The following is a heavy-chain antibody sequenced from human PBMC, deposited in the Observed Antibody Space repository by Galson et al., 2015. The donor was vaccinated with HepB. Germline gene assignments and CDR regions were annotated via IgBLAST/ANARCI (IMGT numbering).Heavy chain of an antibody. CDR1: GGTFSSYT. Sequence: SVKVSCKASGGTFSSYTISWVRQAPGQGLEWMGRIIPILGIANYAQKFQGRVTITADKSTSTAYMELSSLRSEDTAVYYCAREGAVTYDSSGYYPFDPWGQGTLVTVSS. CDR2: IIPILGIA. V-gene: IGHV1-69*04. CDR3: AREGAVTYDSSGYYPFDP. J-gene: IGHJ5*02. D-gene: IGHD3-22*01.